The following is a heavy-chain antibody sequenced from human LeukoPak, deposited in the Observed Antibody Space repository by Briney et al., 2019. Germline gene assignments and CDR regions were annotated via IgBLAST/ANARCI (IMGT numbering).Heavy chain of an antibody. J-gene: IGHJ4*02. CDR2: ISPGGSEK. CDR1: GFTFSNYW. D-gene: IGHD6-13*01. CDR3: ARGGSSRFDQ. Sequence: GGSLRLSCAASGFTFSNYWMSWVRQAPGKGLEWVAKISPGGSEKYYVDSVKGRFTISRDNAKNSLDLGMSSLRADDTAVYYCARGGSSRFDQWGQGTLVTVSS. V-gene: IGHV3-7*04.